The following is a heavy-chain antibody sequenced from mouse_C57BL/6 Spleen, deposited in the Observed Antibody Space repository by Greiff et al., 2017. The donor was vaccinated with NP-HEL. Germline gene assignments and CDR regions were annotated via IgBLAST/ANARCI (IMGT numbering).Heavy chain of an antibody. V-gene: IGHV2-5*01. CDR1: GFSLTNYG. CDR3: ARGGNRWENAMDY. J-gene: IGHJ4*01. Sequence: VMLVESGPGLVQPSQSLSITCTVSGFSLTNYGVHWVRQSPGKGLEWLGVIWRGGSTDYNAAFMSRLSITKDNSKSQVFFKMNSLQTDDTAIYYCARGGNRWENAMDYWGQGTSVTVSS. D-gene: IGHD2-1*01. CDR2: IWRGGST.